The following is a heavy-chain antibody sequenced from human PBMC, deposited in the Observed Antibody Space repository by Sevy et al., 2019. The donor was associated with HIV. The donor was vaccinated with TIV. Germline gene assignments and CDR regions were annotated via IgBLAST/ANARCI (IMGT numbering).Heavy chain of an antibody. CDR3: ARGRDWDRNFDS. CDR2: VYFNGNT. D-gene: IGHD2-21*02. CDR1: SDSISGHY. J-gene: IGHJ5*01. Sequence: SETLSLTCSVSSDSISGHYWSWIRQPPGKGLEWIGYVYFNGNTNYNPSLRGRVSLSIDTSRKQFSLRLSSVTAADTAVYYCARGRDWDRNFDSWGQGTLVTVSS. V-gene: IGHV4-4*09.